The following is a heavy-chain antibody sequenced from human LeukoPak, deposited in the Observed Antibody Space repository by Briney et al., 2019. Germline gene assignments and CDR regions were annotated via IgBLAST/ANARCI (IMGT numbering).Heavy chain of an antibody. J-gene: IGHJ6*03. V-gene: IGHV4-59*01. CDR3: ARGGGLNYYYYYMDV. D-gene: IGHD6-25*01. Sequence: SETLSLTCAVYGGSFSGYYWSWIRQPPGKGLEWIGYIYYSGSTNYNPSLKSRVTISVDTSKNQFSLKLSSVTAADTAVYYCARGGGLNYYYYYMDVWGKGTTVTVSS. CDR2: IYYSGST. CDR1: GGSFSGYY.